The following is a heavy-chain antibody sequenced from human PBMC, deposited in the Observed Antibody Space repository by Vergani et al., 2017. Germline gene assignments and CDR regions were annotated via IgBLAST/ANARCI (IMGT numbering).Heavy chain of an antibody. D-gene: IGHD4-23*01. CDR2: IRSKAYGGTT. CDR3: TRDPCGGNCS. CDR1: GFTFGDYA. J-gene: IGHJ5*02. V-gene: IGHV3-49*04. Sequence: EVQLVESGGGLVQPGRSLRLSCTASGFTFGDYAMSWVRQAPGKGLEWVGFIRSKAYGGTTEYAASVKGRFTISRDDSKSIAYLQMNSLKAEDTAVYYCTRDPCGGNCSWGRGTLVTVSS.